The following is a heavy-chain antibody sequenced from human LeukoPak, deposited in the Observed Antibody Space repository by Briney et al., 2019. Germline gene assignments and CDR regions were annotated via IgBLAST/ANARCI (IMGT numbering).Heavy chain of an antibody. CDR1: GFTVSSNY. CDR2: IYSGGST. Sequence: GGSLRLSCAASGFTVSSNYMSWVRQAPGKGLEWVSVIYSGGSTYYADSVKGRFTISRDNSKNTLYLQMNSLRAEDTAVYYCAKGGELWSDYFDYWGQGTLVTVSS. V-gene: IGHV3-53*01. D-gene: IGHD3-16*01. J-gene: IGHJ4*02. CDR3: AKGGELWSDYFDY.